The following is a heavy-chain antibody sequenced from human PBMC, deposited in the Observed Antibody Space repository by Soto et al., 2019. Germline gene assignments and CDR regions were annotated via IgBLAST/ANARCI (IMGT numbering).Heavy chain of an antibody. CDR1: GGSISSGDYY. Sequence: SETLSLTCTVSGGSISSGDYYWSWIRQPPGKGLEYIGYIYYSGSSHYNPSLKSRVTISLDTSRNQFSLKLSSVTAADTAVYYCATGEGSQWLLPVPPYYYYGMDVWGQGTTVTVSS. D-gene: IGHD3-22*01. V-gene: IGHV4-30-4*01. CDR3: ATGEGSQWLLPVPPYYYYGMDV. CDR2: IYYSGSS. J-gene: IGHJ6*02.